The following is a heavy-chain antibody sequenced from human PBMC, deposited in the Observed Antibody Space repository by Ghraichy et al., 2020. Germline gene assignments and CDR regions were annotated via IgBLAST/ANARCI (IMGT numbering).Heavy chain of an antibody. CDR2: ISSSSSYI. CDR3: SVVVTATAMTDAFDI. CDR1: GFTFSSYS. V-gene: IGHV3-21*01. Sequence: LSLTCAASGFTFSSYSMNWVRQAPGKGLEWVSSISSSSSYIYYADSVKGRFTISRDNAKNSLYLQMNSLRAEDTAVYYCSVVVTATAMTDAFDIWGQGTMVTVSS. D-gene: IGHD2-21*02. J-gene: IGHJ3*02.